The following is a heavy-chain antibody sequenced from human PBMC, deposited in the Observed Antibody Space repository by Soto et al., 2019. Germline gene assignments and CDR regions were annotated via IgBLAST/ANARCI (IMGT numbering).Heavy chain of an antibody. CDR1: GGSISSGDYY. V-gene: IGHV4-30-4*01. CDR3: ARYCSGGSCYSGYNWFDP. D-gene: IGHD2-15*01. Sequence: QVQLQESGPGLVKPSQTLSLTCTVSGGSISSGDYYWSWIRQPPGKGLEWIGYIYYSGSTYYNPSLKRRVTISVDTSKNQFSLKLSSVTAADTAVYYCARYCSGGSCYSGYNWFDPWGQGTLVTVSS. CDR2: IYYSGST. J-gene: IGHJ5*02.